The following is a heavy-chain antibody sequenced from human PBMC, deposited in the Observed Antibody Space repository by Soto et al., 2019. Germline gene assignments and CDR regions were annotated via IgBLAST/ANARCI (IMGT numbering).Heavy chain of an antibody. CDR2: INPNSGGT. CDR1: GYTFTGYY. Sequence: GASVKVSCKASGYTFTGYYMHWVRQAPGQGLEWMGWINPNSGGTNYAQKFQGWVTMTRDTSISTAYMELSRLRSDDTAVYYCARGVYYYDSSGYNNWFDPWGQGTLVTVSS. D-gene: IGHD3-22*01. J-gene: IGHJ5*02. V-gene: IGHV1-2*04. CDR3: ARGVYYYDSSGYNNWFDP.